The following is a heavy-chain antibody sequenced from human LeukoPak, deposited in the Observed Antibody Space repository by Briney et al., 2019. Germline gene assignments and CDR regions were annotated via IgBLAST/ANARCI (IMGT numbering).Heavy chain of an antibody. D-gene: IGHD2-2*01. V-gene: IGHV4-39*07. Sequence: SETLSLTCTVSGGSISSSSYYWGWIRQPPGKGLEWIGSIYYSGSTYYNPPLKSRVTISVDTSKNQFSLKLSSVTAADTAVYYCARGGGYCSSTSCSHYYYYGMDVWGEGTTVTVSS. CDR2: IYYSGST. J-gene: IGHJ6*04. CDR3: ARGGGYCSSTSCSHYYYYGMDV. CDR1: GGSISSSSYY.